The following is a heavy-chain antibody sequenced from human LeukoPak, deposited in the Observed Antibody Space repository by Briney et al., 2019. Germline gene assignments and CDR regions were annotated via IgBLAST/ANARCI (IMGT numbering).Heavy chain of an antibody. CDR3: ARAGYGSGSYRFDY. Sequence: PGRSLRLSCAASGFTFDDYAMHWVRQAPGKGLEWVSGISWSSGSTAYADSVKGRFTISRDNANNSLSLLMNSLRVEDTALYYWARAGYGSGSYRFDYWGQGTLVTVSS. V-gene: IGHV3-9*01. CDR2: ISWSSGST. CDR1: GFTFDDYA. J-gene: IGHJ4*02. D-gene: IGHD3-10*01.